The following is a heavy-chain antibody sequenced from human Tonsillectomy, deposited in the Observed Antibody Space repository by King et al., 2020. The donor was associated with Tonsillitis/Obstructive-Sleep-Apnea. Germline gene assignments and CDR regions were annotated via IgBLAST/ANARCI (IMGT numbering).Heavy chain of an antibody. J-gene: IGHJ3*02. CDR3: ARSYYDFWSGSFDAFDI. D-gene: IGHD3-3*01. V-gene: IGHV5-51*01. CDR1: GYSFTSYW. CDR2: IYPGDSDT. Sequence: QLVQSGAEVKKPGESLKISCKGSGYSFTSYWIGWVRQMPGKGLEWRGIIYPGDSDTRYSPSFQGQVTISADKSISTAYLQWSSLKASDTAMYYCARSYYDFWSGSFDAFDIWGQGTMVTVSS.